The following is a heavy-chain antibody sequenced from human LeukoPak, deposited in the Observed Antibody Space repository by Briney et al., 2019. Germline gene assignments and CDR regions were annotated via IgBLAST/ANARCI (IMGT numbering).Heavy chain of an antibody. CDR1: GGSPSIYY. J-gene: IGHJ4*02. V-gene: IGHV4-4*07. CDR3: GREGLCSGGSCYRPFFDY. CDR2: IYTSGNT. Sequence: PETLSLTRTDPGGSPSIYYWSGIRPPPAKGLEWMWRIYTSGNTNVNHSLKSRVTMSVDTSKNQFSLRRSSVTAADAAVYWWGREGLCSGGSCYRPFFDYWGQGTLVTVSS. D-gene: IGHD2-15*01.